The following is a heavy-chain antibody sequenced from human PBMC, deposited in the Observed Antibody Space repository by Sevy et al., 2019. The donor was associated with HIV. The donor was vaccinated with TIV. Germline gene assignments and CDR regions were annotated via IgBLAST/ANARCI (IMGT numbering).Heavy chain of an antibody. D-gene: IGHD2-2*01. Sequence: GGSLRLSCAASGFTFSNAWMSWVRQAPGKGLEWVGRIKSKTDGGTTDHAAPVKGRFTISRDDSKNTLYLQMNSLKTEDTAVYYCTTDRSTSRSILGRNRVKLYKRNAFDIWGQGTMVTVSS. CDR3: TTDRSTSRSILGRNRVKLYKRNAFDI. J-gene: IGHJ3*02. V-gene: IGHV3-15*01. CDR2: IKSKTDGGTT. CDR1: GFTFSNAW.